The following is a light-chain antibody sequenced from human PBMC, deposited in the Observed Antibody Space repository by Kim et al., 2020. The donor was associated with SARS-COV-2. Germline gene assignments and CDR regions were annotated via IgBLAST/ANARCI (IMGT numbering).Light chain of an antibody. CDR2: AAS. CDR1: QDISNY. V-gene: IGKV1-16*02. Sequence: ASVRDTVTITCRASQDISNYLAWFQQKPGKAPKSLIYAASNLQSGVPSKFSGSGSGTDFTLTISSLQPEDFATYYCQQYNSYPLTFGGGTKVDIK. CDR3: QQYNSYPLT. J-gene: IGKJ4*01.